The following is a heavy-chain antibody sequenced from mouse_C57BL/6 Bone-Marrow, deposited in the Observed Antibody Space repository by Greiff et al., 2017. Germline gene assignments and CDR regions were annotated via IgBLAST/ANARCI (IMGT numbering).Heavy chain of an antibody. J-gene: IGHJ4*01. V-gene: IGHV1-72*01. D-gene: IGHD4-1*01. Sequence: QVQLQQPGAELVKPGASVKLSCKASGYTFTSYWMHWVKQRPGRGLEWIGRIDPNSGGTKYNEKFKGKATLTVDKPSSTAYMQLSSLTSEDSAVYDCARATGAYAMDYWGQGTSVTVSS. CDR2: IDPNSGGT. CDR3: ARATGAYAMDY. CDR1: GYTFTSYW.